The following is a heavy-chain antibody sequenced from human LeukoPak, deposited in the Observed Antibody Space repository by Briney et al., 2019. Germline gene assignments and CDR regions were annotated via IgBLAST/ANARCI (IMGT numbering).Heavy chain of an antibody. CDR2: IYYSGST. J-gene: IGHJ3*02. Sequence: PSETLSLTCTVSGGSISSSSYYWGWIRQPPGKGLEWIGSIYYSGSTYYNPSLKSRVTISVDTSKNQFSLKLSSVTTADTAVYYCAREDLEGSLIDIWGQGTMVTVSS. V-gene: IGHV4-39*07. CDR1: GGSISSSSYY. D-gene: IGHD3-16*02. CDR3: AREDLEGSLIDI.